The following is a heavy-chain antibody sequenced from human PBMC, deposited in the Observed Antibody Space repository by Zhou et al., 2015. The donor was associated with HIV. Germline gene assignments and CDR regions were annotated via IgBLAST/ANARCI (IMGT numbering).Heavy chain of an antibody. CDR2: ITPILGTT. J-gene: IGHJ2*01. CDR3: AREGWGSWYFDL. V-gene: IGHV1-69*06. CDR1: GGTFSTYS. Sequence: QLQLVQSGAEVKKPGSSVRVSCEASGGTFSTYSFSWVRQAPGQGLEWMGGITPILGTTKYAQKFQGRVTITADRSTSIAYMDLRGLNSEDTAVYYCAREGWGSWYFDLWGRGTLVSVSS. D-gene: IGHD7-27*01.